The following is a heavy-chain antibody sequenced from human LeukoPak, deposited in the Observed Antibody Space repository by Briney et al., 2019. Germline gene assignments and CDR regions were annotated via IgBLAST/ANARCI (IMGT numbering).Heavy chain of an antibody. CDR2: IRYDGSNK. V-gene: IGHV3-30*02. Sequence: PGGSLRLSCAASGFTFSSYGMHWVRQAPGKGLEWAAFIRYDGSNKYYADSVKGRFTISRDNSKNTLYLQMNSLRAEDTAVYYCAKVATVVSLQIDYWGQGTLVTVSS. CDR3: AKVATVVSLQIDY. J-gene: IGHJ4*02. CDR1: GFTFSSYG. D-gene: IGHD4-23*01.